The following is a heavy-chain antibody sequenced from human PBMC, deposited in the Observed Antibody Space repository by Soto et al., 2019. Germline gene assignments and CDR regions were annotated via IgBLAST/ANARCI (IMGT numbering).Heavy chain of an antibody. CDR2: ISSSGTFK. J-gene: IGHJ4*02. Sequence: GGSLRLSCEASGFIFTTNSMNWVRQVPGEGLQWLSSISSSGTFKSYGDTVKGRFTISRDNAKNSLFLQMNNLSGEDTGLYYCARDPPHGGTSSWDADSWGPGTLVTVSS. CDR1: GFIFTTNS. D-gene: IGHD2-15*01. CDR3: ARDPPHGGTSSWDADS. V-gene: IGHV3-21*01.